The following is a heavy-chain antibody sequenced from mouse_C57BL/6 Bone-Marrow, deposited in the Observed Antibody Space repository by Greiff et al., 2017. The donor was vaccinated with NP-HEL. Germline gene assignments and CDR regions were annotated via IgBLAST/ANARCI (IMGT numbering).Heavy chain of an antibody. Sequence: QVQLKQPGAELVKPGASVKMSCKASGYTFTSYWITWVKQRPGQGLEWIGDIYPGSGSTNYNEKFKGKATLTVDTSSSTAYMQLSSLTSEDSAVYYCARKKVDGYYDAMDYWGQGTSVTVSS. D-gene: IGHD2-3*01. V-gene: IGHV1-55*01. CDR2: IYPGSGST. CDR3: ARKKVDGYYDAMDY. CDR1: GYTFTSYW. J-gene: IGHJ4*01.